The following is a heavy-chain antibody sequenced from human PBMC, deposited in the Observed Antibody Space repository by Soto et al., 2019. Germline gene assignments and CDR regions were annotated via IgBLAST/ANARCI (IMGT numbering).Heavy chain of an antibody. CDR1: GFTFSDYY. D-gene: IGHD6-13*01. CDR2: ISSSGSTI. Sequence: GGSLRLSCAASGFTFSDYYMSWIRQAPGKGLERVSYISSSGSTIYYADSVKGRFTISRDNAKNSLYLQRNSLRAEDTAVYYCARDGGIAAAGSYYYYYGMDVWGQGTTVTVSS. J-gene: IGHJ6*02. CDR3: ARDGGIAAAGSYYYYYGMDV. V-gene: IGHV3-11*01.